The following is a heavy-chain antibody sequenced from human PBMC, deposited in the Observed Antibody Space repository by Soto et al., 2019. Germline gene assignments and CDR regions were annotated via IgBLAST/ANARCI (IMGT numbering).Heavy chain of an antibody. Sequence: SVKVSCKASGGTFSSYAISWVRQAPGQGLEWMGGIIPIFGTANYAQKFQGRVTITADESTSTAYMELSSLRSEDTAVYYCARDSMATGGFDYWGQGTLVTVSS. CDR1: GGTFSSYA. V-gene: IGHV1-69*13. D-gene: IGHD1-1*01. J-gene: IGHJ4*02. CDR3: ARDSMATGGFDY. CDR2: IIPIFGTA.